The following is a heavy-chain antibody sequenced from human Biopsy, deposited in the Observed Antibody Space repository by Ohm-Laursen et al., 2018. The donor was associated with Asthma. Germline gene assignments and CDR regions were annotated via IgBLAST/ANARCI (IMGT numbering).Heavy chain of an antibody. J-gene: IGHJ4*02. CDR1: GYSLTDLS. D-gene: IGHD4-17*01. CDR2: HDHEEGGT. V-gene: IGHV1-24*01. Sequence: ASVKVSCKLSGYSLTDLSMHWVRQAPGQGLEWMGGHDHEEGGTVNARRFQGRVTMTEDTSTDTAYMELSSVSSDDTAVYYCASDFPKDYVRYNFQFWGQGTLVTVSS. CDR3: ASDFPKDYVRYNFQF.